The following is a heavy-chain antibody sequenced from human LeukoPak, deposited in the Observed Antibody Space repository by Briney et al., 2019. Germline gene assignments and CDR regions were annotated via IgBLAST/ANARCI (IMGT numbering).Heavy chain of an antibody. D-gene: IGHD4-17*01. CDR3: ARDPFDGDYYFDY. Sequence: PGGSLRLSCAASGFTFSTYGMHWIRQAPGKGLEWVALIWYDGSNKYYTDSVKGRFTVSGDNSKNTLYLQMDSLRADDTAVYYCARDPFDGDYYFDYWGQGTLVTVSS. CDR1: GFTFSTYG. CDR2: IWYDGSNK. J-gene: IGHJ4*02. V-gene: IGHV3-33*01.